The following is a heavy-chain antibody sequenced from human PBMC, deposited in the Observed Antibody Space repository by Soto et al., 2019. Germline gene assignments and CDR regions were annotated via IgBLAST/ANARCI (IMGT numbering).Heavy chain of an antibody. CDR2: ISNDGSNK. CDR3: ARDTVRGDYAFDI. D-gene: IGHD4-17*01. Sequence: GGSLRLSCAASGFTFSSFAMHWVRQAPGKRLEWVAVISNDGSNKYSADSVKGRFTISRDNSKSTLYLQMNSLRTEDTALYYCARDTVRGDYAFDIWGEGTIVTVSS. CDR1: GFTFSSFA. J-gene: IGHJ3*02. V-gene: IGHV3-30-3*01.